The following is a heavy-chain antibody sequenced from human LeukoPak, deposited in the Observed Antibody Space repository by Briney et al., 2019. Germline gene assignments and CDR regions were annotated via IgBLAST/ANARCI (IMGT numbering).Heavy chain of an antibody. CDR1: GGSISSYYY. Sequence: SETLSLTCTVSGGSISSYYYWSWIRQPPGKGLEWIGYIYYRRSTNYNPSLKSRVTISVDTSKNQFSLKLNSVTAADTAVYYCARGPPFDYWGQGTLVTVSS. J-gene: IGHJ4*02. V-gene: IGHV4-59*01. CDR2: IYYRRST. CDR3: ARGPPFDY.